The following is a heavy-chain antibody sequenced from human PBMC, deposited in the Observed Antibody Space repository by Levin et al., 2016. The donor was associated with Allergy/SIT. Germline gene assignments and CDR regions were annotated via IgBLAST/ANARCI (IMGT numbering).Heavy chain of an antibody. CDR2: IMPIFDTV. D-gene: IGHD5-18*01. CDR1: GGTFGSYA. Sequence: SVKVSCKASGGTFGSYAFSWVRQAPGHGLEWMGGIMPIFDTVNSAQKFLGRVTITADDSTSTAYMELSSLTSEDTAVYYCAATVASGWTQLWSRISPFDIWGQGTLVTVSS. CDR3: AATVASGWTQLWSRISPFDI. V-gene: IGHV1-69*13. J-gene: IGHJ3*02.